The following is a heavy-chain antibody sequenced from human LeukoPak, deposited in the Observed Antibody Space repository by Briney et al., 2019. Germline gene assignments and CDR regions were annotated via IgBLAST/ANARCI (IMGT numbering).Heavy chain of an antibody. CDR2: IYYSGST. CDR1: GGSISSSSYY. J-gene: IGHJ6*03. D-gene: IGHD2-15*01. Sequence: PSETLSLTCTVSGGSISSSSYYWGWIRQPPGKGLEWIGSIYYSGSTYYNPSLKSRVTISVDTSKNQFSLKLSSVTAADTAVYYCARSVVVNPSYYYYMDVWGKGTTVTVSS. CDR3: ARSVVVNPSYYYYMDV. V-gene: IGHV4-39*01.